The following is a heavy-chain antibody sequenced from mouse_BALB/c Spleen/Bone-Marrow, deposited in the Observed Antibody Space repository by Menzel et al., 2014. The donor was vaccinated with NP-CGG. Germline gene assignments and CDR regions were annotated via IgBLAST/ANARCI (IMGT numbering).Heavy chain of an antibody. J-gene: IGHJ1*01. V-gene: IGHV7-3*02. CDR1: GFTFTDYY. CDR2: IRDKANGYTT. Sequence: EVKLVESGGGSVQPGGSLRLSCATSGFTFTDYYMSWVRQPPGKALGWLGFIRDKANGYTTEYSASVKGRFTISRDNSQRILYLQMNTLRAEDSATYYCARDENVGIYWYFDVWGAGTTVIVSS. CDR3: ARDENVGIYWYFDV.